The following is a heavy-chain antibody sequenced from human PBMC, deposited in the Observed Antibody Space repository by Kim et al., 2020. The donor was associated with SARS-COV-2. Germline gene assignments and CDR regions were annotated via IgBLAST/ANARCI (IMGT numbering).Heavy chain of an antibody. D-gene: IGHD2-2*01. CDR2: ISGRGGST. V-gene: IGHV3-23*01. CDR1: GFTFSSYA. J-gene: IGHJ3*02. CDR3: SKTSWVVPAANVGFYI. Sequence: GGSLRLSCVASGFTFSSYAMSWVRQAPGKGLEWVSAISGRGGSTSYSDSVKGRFTIARSNSKKTLYLKMKSRRAEDTAVYYCSKTSWVVPAANVGFYIWG.